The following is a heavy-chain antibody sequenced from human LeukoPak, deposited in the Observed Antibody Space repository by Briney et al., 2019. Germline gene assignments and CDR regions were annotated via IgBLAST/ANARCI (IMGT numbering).Heavy chain of an antibody. J-gene: IGHJ4*02. Sequence: GGSLRLSCAASGFTFSSYSMNWVRQAPGKGLEWVSYISSRGSSIYYADSVKGRFTMSRDNAKNSLYLQMNSLRDEDTAVYYCATESGWYPDYWGQGTLVTVSS. CDR1: GFTFSSYS. CDR3: ATESGWYPDY. CDR2: ISSRGSSI. D-gene: IGHD6-19*01. V-gene: IGHV3-48*02.